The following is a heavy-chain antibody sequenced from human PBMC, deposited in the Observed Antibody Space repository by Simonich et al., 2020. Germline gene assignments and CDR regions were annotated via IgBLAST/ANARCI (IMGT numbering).Heavy chain of an antibody. J-gene: IGHJ6*03. CDR1: GYTFTGYY. CDR3: ARGALTGDYYYMDV. Sequence: QVQLVQSGAEVKKPGASVKVSCKASGYTFTGYYMHWVRQAPGQGLEWMRWYNPNSGGTNYAQKFQGRVTMTRDTSISTAYMELSRLRSDDTAVYCCARGALTGDYYYMDVWGKGTTVTVSS. V-gene: IGHV1-2*02. D-gene: IGHD7-27*01. CDR2: YNPNSGGT.